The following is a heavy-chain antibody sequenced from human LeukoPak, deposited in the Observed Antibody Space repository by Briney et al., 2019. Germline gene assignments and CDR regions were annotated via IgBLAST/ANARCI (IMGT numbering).Heavy chain of an antibody. CDR1: GYTFTSSY. J-gene: IGHJ3*02. Sequence: GASVKVSCKASGYTFTSSYMHWVRQAPGQGLEWMGMINPSGGSTSYAQKFQGRVTMTRDTSTSTVYMELSSLRSEDTAVYYCARDGAYCSSTSCYTVDAFDIWGQGTMVTVSS. CDR2: INPSGGST. D-gene: IGHD2-2*02. V-gene: IGHV1-46*03. CDR3: ARDGAYCSSTSCYTVDAFDI.